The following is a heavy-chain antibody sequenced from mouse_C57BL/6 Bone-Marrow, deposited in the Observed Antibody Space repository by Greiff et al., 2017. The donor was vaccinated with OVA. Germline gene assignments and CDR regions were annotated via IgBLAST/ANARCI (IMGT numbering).Heavy chain of an antibody. CDR1: GFTFSDYY. CDR3: ARLRSAEWYFDV. Sequence: EVQLQESGGGLVQPGGSLKLSCAASGFTFSDYYMYWVRQTPEKRLEWVAYISNGGGSTYYPDTVKGRFTISRDNAKNTLYLQMSRLKSEDTAMYYCARLRSAEWYFDVWGTGTTVTVSS. V-gene: IGHV5-12*01. J-gene: IGHJ1*03. CDR2: ISNGGGST.